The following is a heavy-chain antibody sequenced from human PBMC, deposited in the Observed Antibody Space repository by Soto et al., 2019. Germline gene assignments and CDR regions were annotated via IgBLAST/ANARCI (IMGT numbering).Heavy chain of an antibody. J-gene: IGHJ4*02. CDR3: ATRHLSFCSGGTCNPFDF. CDR2: ISVSGDYT. D-gene: IGHD2-15*01. CDR1: GFTFSTYA. V-gene: IGHV3-23*01. Sequence: GGSLRLSCAASGFTFSTYALNWVRQAPGKGLEWVSTISVSGDYTYYADSVKGRFTISRDNSKNTQYLQMNSLRADDTAMYYCATRHLSFCSGGTCNPFDFWGQGALVTVSS.